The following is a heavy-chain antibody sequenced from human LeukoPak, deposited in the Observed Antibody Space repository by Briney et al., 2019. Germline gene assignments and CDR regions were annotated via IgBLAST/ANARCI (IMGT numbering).Heavy chain of an antibody. CDR1: GFTFSTYV. Sequence: GGSLRLSCAASGFTFSTYVIYWVRQAPGKGLEWVSVIYSGGSTYYADSVKGRFTISRDNSKNTLYLQMNSLRAEDTAVYYCARDLATVTTNWGQGTLVTVSS. V-gene: IGHV3-66*01. J-gene: IGHJ4*02. CDR2: IYSGGST. D-gene: IGHD4-17*01. CDR3: ARDLATVTTN.